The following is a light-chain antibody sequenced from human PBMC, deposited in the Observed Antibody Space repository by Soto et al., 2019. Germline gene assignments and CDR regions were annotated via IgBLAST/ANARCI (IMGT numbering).Light chain of an antibody. CDR1: QSLVYSDGDIY. V-gene: IGKV2-30*01. CDR2: RVS. J-gene: IGKJ2*01. Sequence: DAVLTQSPLSLPVTLGQPASISCRSSQSLVYSDGDIYLNWFQQRPGQSPRRLIYRVSNRDSGVPDRFSGSGSGTDFTLKISRVEAEDVGIYYCKQCTHWPYTIGQGTKLEIK. CDR3: KQCTHWPYT.